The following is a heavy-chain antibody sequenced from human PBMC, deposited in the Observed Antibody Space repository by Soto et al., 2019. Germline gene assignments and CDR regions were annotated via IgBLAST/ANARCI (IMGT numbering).Heavy chain of an antibody. D-gene: IGHD5-12*01. Sequence: SETLSLTCTVSGGSISSYYWSWIRQPPGKGLEWIVYIYYSGSTNYNPSLKSRVTISVDTSKNQFSLKLSSVTAADTAVYYCAREKVVYSGYDINYFDYWGQGTLVTVSS. J-gene: IGHJ4*02. V-gene: IGHV4-59*01. CDR1: GGSISSYY. CDR2: IYYSGST. CDR3: AREKVVYSGYDINYFDY.